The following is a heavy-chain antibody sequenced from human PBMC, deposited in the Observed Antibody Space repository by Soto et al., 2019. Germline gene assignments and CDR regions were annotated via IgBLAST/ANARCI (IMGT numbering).Heavy chain of an antibody. CDR1: GYTFTGNY. V-gene: IGHV1-2*04. D-gene: IGHD1-26*01. Sequence: GASVKVSCTDSGYTFTGNYMHWVRQAPGQGLEWMGWINPNSGGTNYAQKFQGWVTMTRDTSISTAYMELSRLRSDDTAVYYCARGATLRPSQFNYYGMDVWGQGTTVTVSS. J-gene: IGHJ6*02. CDR2: INPNSGGT. CDR3: ARGATLRPSQFNYYGMDV.